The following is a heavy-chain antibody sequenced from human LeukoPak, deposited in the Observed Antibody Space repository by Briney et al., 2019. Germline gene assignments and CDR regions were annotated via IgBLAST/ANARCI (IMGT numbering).Heavy chain of an antibody. CDR2: INHSGST. Sequence: PSETLSLTCAVYGGSFSGYYWSWIRQPPGKGLEWIGEINHSGSTNYNPFLKSRVTISVDTSKNQFSLKLSSVTAADTAVYYCWGRDSWSGSNWGQGTLVTASS. J-gene: IGHJ4*02. D-gene: IGHD3-3*01. CDR3: WGRDSWSGSN. V-gene: IGHV4-34*01. CDR1: GGSFSGYY.